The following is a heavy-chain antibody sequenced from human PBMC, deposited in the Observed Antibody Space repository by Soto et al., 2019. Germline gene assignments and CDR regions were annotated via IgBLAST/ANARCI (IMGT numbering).Heavy chain of an antibody. CDR3: SRRHCSCCGCYVNWIDP. CDR1: GYSFSDEY. V-gene: IGHV1-46*01. Sequence: QVQLVQSGVEVKKPGASVRLSCKASGYSFSDEYIHWVRRAPGQGLERMGMINPKTGSIKYEHNFRGRVTMTRDTSASTVYMELSSLRSEDTAIYYCSRRHCSCCGCYVNWIDPWGHGTRVTVSS. CDR2: INPKTGSI. J-gene: IGHJ5*02. D-gene: IGHD2-15*01.